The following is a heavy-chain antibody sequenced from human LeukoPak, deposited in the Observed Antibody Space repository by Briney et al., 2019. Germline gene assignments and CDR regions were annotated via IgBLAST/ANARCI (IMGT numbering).Heavy chain of an antibody. J-gene: IGHJ6*02. Sequence: GGSLRLSCAASGFTFNIYGMHWVRLAPGKGLGWVAFISFDGSNKPYADSVKGRFTISRDISKNTLYLQMNSLRAEDTALYYCAKVRQPYCGGDCPYYYGMDVWGQGTTVTVSS. CDR2: ISFDGSNK. D-gene: IGHD2-21*02. V-gene: IGHV3-30*18. CDR3: AKVRQPYCGGDCPYYYGMDV. CDR1: GFTFNIYG.